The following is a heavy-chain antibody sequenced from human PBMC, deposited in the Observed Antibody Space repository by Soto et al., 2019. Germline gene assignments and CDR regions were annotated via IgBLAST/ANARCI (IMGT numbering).Heavy chain of an antibody. CDR1: GYTFTSYT. D-gene: IGHD2-2*03. CDR2: INAGNGNT. V-gene: IGHV1-3*01. CDR3: ARDGYCTISNCLQFDP. J-gene: IGHJ5*02. Sequence: ASVKVSCKASGYTFTSYTMHWVRQAPGQRLEWMGWINAGNGNTKYSQKFQGRVTITRDTSASTAYMELSSLRSEDTAVYYCARDGYCTISNCLQFDPWGQGTLVTVSS.